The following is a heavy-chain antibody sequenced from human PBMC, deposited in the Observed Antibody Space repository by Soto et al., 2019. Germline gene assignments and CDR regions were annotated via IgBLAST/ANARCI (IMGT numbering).Heavy chain of an antibody. CDR3: ARGHYGGNPFDS. CDR2: IIQSGST. Sequence: QVQLQQWGAGLLKPSETLSLTCAVYGGSFSGYYWSWIRQPPGKGLEWMGEIIQSGSTNYNPSLKSRVTISVDTSKNQFSLKLSSVTAADTAVYYCARGHYGGNPFDSWGQGTLVTVSS. CDR1: GGSFSGYY. D-gene: IGHD2-15*01. V-gene: IGHV4-34*01. J-gene: IGHJ4*02.